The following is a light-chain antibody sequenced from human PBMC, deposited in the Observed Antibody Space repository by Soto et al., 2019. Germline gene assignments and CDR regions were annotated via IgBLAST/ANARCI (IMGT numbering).Light chain of an antibody. Sequence: EIVLTQSPGTLSLSPGEGATLSCRASQSFSSNYLAWYQQKPGQAPRLLIFGASSRATGIPDRFSGRGSGTEFTLTISRLEPEGFAVYYCQQYDSSPRTFGQGTKV. CDR3: QQYDSSPRT. V-gene: IGKV3-20*01. CDR2: GAS. J-gene: IGKJ1*01. CDR1: QSFSSNY.